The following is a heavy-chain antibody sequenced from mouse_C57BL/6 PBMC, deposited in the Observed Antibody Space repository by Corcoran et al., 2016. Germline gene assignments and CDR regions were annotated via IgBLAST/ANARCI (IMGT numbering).Heavy chain of an antibody. CDR1: GFSLSTSGMG. J-gene: IGHJ3*01. D-gene: IGHD1-1*01. CDR2: IYWDDDK. CDR3: ARKALSYGSSTGFAY. V-gene: IGHV8-12*01. Sequence: QVTLKESGPGILQSYQTLSLTCSFSGFSLSTSGMGVSGSSQPSGKGLEWLAHIYWDDDKRYNPSLKSRLTISNDTSRNQVFLKITSVDTADTATYYCARKALSYGSSTGFAYWGQGTLVTVSA.